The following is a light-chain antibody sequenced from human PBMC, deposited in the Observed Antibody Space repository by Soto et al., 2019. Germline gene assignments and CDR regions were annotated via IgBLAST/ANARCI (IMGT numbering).Light chain of an antibody. J-gene: IGKJ1*01. V-gene: IGKV1-5*03. CDR1: QSISTW. Sequence: IQMTQSPSTLSASVGDRVTITCRASQSISTWLAWYQQKPGKAPKLLIYKASTLQSGVPASFSGSGSGTEFTLTISSLQPDDFATYYCQQYSTYSLAFGQGTKVEIK. CDR2: KAS. CDR3: QQYSTYSLA.